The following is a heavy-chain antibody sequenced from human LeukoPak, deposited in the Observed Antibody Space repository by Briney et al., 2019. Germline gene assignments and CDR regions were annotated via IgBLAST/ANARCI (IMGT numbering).Heavy chain of an antibody. J-gene: IGHJ4*02. V-gene: IGHV3-7*01. CDR1: GFTFSRDS. CDR3: ARDEDGYNQGYFDY. CDR2: IKQDGSEK. D-gene: IGHD5-24*01. Sequence: GGSLRLSCAASGFTFSRDSMNWVRQAPGKGLEWVANIKQDGSEKYYVDSVKGRFTISRDNAKNSLYLQMNSLRAEDTAVYYCARDEDGYNQGYFDYWGQGTLVTVSS.